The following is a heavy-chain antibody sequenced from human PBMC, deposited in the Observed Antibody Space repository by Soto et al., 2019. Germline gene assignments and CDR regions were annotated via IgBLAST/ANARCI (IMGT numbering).Heavy chain of an antibody. Sequence: PGGSLRLSCAASGFTFDDYGMSWVRQAPGKGLEWVSGINWNGGSTGYADSVKGRFTISRDNAKNSLYLQMNSLRAEDTALYYCARVEGSYCGSTSCYDSFNYYYGMDVWGQGTTVTVSS. CDR2: INWNGGST. J-gene: IGHJ6*02. D-gene: IGHD2-2*01. CDR1: GFTFDDYG. CDR3: ARVEGSYCGSTSCYDSFNYYYGMDV. V-gene: IGHV3-20*04.